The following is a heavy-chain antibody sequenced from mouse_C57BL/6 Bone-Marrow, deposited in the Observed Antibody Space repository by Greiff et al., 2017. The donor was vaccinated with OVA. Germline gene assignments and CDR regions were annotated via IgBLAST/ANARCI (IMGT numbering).Heavy chain of an antibody. CDR3: ARFYGSSYGYYAMDY. V-gene: IGHV5-4*01. CDR1: GFTFSSYA. Sequence: EVQGVESGGGLVKPGGSLKLSCAASGFTFSSYAMSWVRQTPEKRLEWVATISDGGSYTYYPDNVKGRFTISRDNAKNNLYLQMSHLKSEDTAMYYCARFYGSSYGYYAMDYWGQGTSVTVSS. J-gene: IGHJ4*01. D-gene: IGHD1-1*01. CDR2: ISDGGSYT.